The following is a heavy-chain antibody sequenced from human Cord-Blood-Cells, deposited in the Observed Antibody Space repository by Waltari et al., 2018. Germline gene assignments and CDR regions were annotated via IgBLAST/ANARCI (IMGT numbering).Heavy chain of an antibody. CDR3: ARGGNWNDFDY. CDR2: IIPILGIA. J-gene: IGHJ4*02. CDR1: GGPVSSYA. D-gene: IGHD1-20*01. Sequence: QVQLVQSGAEVKKPGSSVKVSCKAAGGPVSSYAVSWVRQAPGQGLEWMGGIIPILGIANYAQKVQGRVTITADKSTSTAYMELSSLRSEDTAVYYCARGGNWNDFDYWGQGTLVTVSS. V-gene: IGHV1-69*10.